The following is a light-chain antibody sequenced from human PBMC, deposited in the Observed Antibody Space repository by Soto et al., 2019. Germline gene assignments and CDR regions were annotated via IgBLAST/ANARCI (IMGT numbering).Light chain of an antibody. CDR1: ETVNSNY. Sequence: EVVLTQSPGTLSVSPGERATLSCRASETVNSNYLAWYQQKPGQAPRLLIYGASNRATDIPDRFSGRGSGTDFTLTISRLEPEDFAVYYCQQYGSSPPSSTFGQGTRLEIK. CDR2: GAS. V-gene: IGKV3-20*01. J-gene: IGKJ5*01. CDR3: QQYGSSPPSST.